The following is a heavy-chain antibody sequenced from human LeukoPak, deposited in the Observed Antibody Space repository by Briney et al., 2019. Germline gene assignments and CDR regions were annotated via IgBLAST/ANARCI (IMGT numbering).Heavy chain of an antibody. V-gene: IGHV4-4*09. J-gene: IGHJ6*03. CDR1: GGSLSSYY. CDR3: ARCIRKYSSSSLTTRYYYYMDV. D-gene: IGHD6-13*01. CDR2: IYTSGST. Sequence: SETLSLTCTVSGGSLSSYYWSCIRQPPGKGLEGIGYIYTSGSTNYNPSLKSRVTISVDTSKNQFSLKLSSVTDADTAVYYCARCIRKYSSSSLTTRYYYYMDVWAKGPRSPSP.